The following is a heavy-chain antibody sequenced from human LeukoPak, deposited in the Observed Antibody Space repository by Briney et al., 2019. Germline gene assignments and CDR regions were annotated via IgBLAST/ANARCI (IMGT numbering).Heavy chain of an antibody. CDR3: TRGAGWLIDY. Sequence: PSETLSLTCTVSDDSISDYYRGWIRQPPGKGLEWIGYFYNSGRSTYNPSLRSRVTISADTSKNHFSLKLNSVTTADTAVYYCTRGAGWLIDYWGQGILVTVSS. J-gene: IGHJ4*02. V-gene: IGHV4-59*01. CDR1: DDSISDYY. D-gene: IGHD3-16*01. CDR2: FYNSGRS.